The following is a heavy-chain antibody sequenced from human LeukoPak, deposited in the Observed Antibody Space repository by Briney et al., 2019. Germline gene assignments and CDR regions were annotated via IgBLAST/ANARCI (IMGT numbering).Heavy chain of an antibody. V-gene: IGHV4-4*07. CDR3: ARGPPTVTTHYYYYGMDV. CDR2: IYTGGST. CDR1: GGSISSYH. D-gene: IGHD4-17*01. Sequence: PSEPLSLTCTVSGGSISSYHWRWIRHPAGKGLEWIGRIYTGGSTNYNPSLKSRVTMSVDTSKNQFSLKLSSVTAADTAVYYCARGPPTVTTHYYYYGMDVWGQGTTVAVSS. J-gene: IGHJ6*02.